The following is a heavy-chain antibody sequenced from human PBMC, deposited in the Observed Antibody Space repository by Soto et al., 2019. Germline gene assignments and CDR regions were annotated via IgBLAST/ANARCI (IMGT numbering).Heavy chain of an antibody. CDR2: IKNDGSEK. J-gene: IGHJ4*02. D-gene: IGHD2-8*01. V-gene: IGHV3-7*01. Sequence: PGGSLRLSCEASGFTFSKYWMSWVRQAPGKGLEWVANIKNDGSEKYYVDSVKGRLTISRNNTQNSVYLHLDNVRAEDTAVYYCARTHPLNWGQGTIVTVYS. CDR1: GFTFSKYW. CDR3: ARTHPLN.